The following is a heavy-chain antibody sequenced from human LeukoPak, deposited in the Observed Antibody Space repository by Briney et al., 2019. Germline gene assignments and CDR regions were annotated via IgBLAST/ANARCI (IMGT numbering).Heavy chain of an antibody. D-gene: IGHD3-3*01. J-gene: IGHJ6*03. V-gene: IGHV3-23*01. Sequence: GGSLRLSCAASGFTFSTYAMSWVRQAPGKGLEWLSVISGGSSGSTYYADSVTGRFTVSRDNSKDTLYLQMNSLRAEDTAVYYCAKIGRRYDFWTGYYEEEVDYMDVWGKGTTVTVSS. CDR3: AKIGRRYDFWTGYYEEEVDYMDV. CDR2: ISGGSSGST. CDR1: GFTFSTYA.